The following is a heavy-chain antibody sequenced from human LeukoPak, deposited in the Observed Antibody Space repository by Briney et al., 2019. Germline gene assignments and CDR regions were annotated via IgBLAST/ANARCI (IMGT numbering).Heavy chain of an antibody. CDR1: GYTFTSYY. Sequence: ASVKVSCKASGYTFTSYYMHWVRQAPGQGLEWMGIINPSGGSTSYAQKFQGRVTMTRDTSTSTVYMELSSQRSEDTAVYYCARAAKGYSYGYYYYYMDVWGKGTTVTVSS. V-gene: IGHV1-46*01. CDR3: ARAAKGYSYGYYYYYMDV. CDR2: INPSGGST. J-gene: IGHJ6*03. D-gene: IGHD5-18*01.